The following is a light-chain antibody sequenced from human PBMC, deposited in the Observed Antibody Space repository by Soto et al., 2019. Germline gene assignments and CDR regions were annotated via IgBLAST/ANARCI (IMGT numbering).Light chain of an antibody. J-gene: IGKJ5*01. CDR2: DAS. V-gene: IGKV3-11*01. Sequence: EIVMTQSPATLSVSPGERATLSCRASQSVSSNLAWYQQKPGQAPRLLIYDASNRATGIPARFSGSGSGTDFTLTIISLEPEDFAVYYCQQRSNWPPITFGQGTRLEIK. CDR3: QQRSNWPPIT. CDR1: QSVSSN.